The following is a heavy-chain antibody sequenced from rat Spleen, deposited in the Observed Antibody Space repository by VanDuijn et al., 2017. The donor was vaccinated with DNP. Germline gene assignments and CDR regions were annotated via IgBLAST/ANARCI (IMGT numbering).Heavy chain of an antibody. D-gene: IGHD1-4*01. CDR3: ARWGGPGYFDY. CDR2: INAGSGGT. J-gene: IGHJ2*01. V-gene: IGHV1-43*01. Sequence: QVQLQQSGAEMAKPGSSVKISCKASGYTFTNDDIGWIKQTTGQGLEYIGDINAGSGGTKYNEKFKGRATLTGGKSSSTAFMQLSSPTPEDSAVYSCARWGGPGYFDYWGQGVMVTVSS. CDR1: GYTFTNDD.